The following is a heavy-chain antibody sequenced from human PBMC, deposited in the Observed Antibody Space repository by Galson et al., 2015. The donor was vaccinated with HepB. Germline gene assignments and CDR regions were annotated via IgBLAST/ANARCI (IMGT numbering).Heavy chain of an antibody. Sequence: QSGAEVKKPGESLRISCKGSGYSFASYWISWVRQMPGKGLEWMGRIDPSDSYTNYSPSFQGHVTVSADKSISTAYLQWSSLKASDTAMYYCARLGGQYYDFWSGYGFDYWGQGTLVTVSS. CDR1: GYSFASYW. V-gene: IGHV5-10-1*01. D-gene: IGHD3-3*01. CDR2: IDPSDSYT. J-gene: IGHJ4*02. CDR3: ARLGGQYYDFWSGYGFDY.